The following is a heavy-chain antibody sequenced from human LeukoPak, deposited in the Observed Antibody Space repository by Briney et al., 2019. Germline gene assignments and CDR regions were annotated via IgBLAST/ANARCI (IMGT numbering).Heavy chain of an antibody. CDR3: AREPTSWYVSEGGFDY. D-gene: IGHD6-13*01. J-gene: IGHJ4*02. CDR1: GFTFSSYA. V-gene: IGHV3-7*01. Sequence: GGSLRLSCAASGFTFSSYAMSWVRQAPGKGLEWVANIKQDGSEKHYVDSVTGRFTISRDNAKNSLYLQIHSLRAEDTAVYYCAREPTSWYVSEGGFDYWGQGTLVTVSS. CDR2: IKQDGSEK.